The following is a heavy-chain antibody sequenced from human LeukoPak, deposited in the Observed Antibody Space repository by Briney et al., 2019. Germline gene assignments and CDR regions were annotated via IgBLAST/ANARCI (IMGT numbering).Heavy chain of an antibody. CDR3: ARVTMTTGYDC. CDR1: GFIVNRNQ. CDR2: IYTGGTT. J-gene: IGHJ4*02. V-gene: IGHV3-53*01. Sequence: GGSLRHSCLSTGFIVNRNQMHALRQAPGKGLEWVSVIYTGGTTDCADSVKGRLTISRDNSKNTLFLQMNSLRAEDTAVYYCARVTMTTGYDCWGQGTLVTVFS. D-gene: IGHD4-11*01.